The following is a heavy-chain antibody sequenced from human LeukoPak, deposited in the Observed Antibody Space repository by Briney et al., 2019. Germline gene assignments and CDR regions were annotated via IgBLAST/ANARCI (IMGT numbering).Heavy chain of an antibody. CDR1: GFTFSSYS. V-gene: IGHV3-21*01. CDR3: ARARRGSYLVDAFDI. D-gene: IGHD1-26*01. J-gene: IGHJ3*02. Sequence: GGSLRLSCAASGFTFSSYSMNWVRQAPGKGLEWVSSISSSSSYIYYADSVKGQFTISRDNAKNSLYLQMNSLRAEDTAVYYCARARRGSYLVDAFDIWGQGTMVTVSS. CDR2: ISSSSSYI.